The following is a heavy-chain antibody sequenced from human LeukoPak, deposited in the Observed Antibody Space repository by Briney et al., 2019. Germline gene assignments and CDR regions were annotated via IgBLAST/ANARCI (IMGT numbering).Heavy chain of an antibody. CDR1: GGSISSYY. CDR2: IYTSGST. D-gene: IGHD3-3*01. V-gene: IGHV4-4*07. CDR3: ARVVVDFWSGYYHFDY. J-gene: IGHJ4*02. Sequence: SETLSLTCTVSGGSISSYYWSWIRQPAGKGLEWIGRIYTSGSTNYNPSLKSRVTMSVDTSKNQFSLKLSSVTAADTAVYYCARVVVDFWSGYYHFDYWGQGTLVTVSS.